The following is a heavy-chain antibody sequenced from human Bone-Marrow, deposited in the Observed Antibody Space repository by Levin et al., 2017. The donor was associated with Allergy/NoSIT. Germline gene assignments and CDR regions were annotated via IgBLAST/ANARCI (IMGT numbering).Heavy chain of an antibody. CDR2: ISSGSRFT. Sequence: GESLKISCEASGFTFSDYYVTWSRQAPGKGLEWVSFISSGSRFTNYADSVKGRFTISRDNAKNSVFLQMDSLKAEDTAVYYCARQRGGAGGDGWFPSLDASDIWGQGTMVAVSS. J-gene: IGHJ3*02. CDR1: GFTFSDYY. CDR3: ARQRGGAGGDGWFPSLDASDI. V-gene: IGHV3-11*03. D-gene: IGHD6-19*01.